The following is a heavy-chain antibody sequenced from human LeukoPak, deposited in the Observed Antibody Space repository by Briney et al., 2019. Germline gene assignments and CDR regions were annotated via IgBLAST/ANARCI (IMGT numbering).Heavy chain of an antibody. CDR1: GGSISSYY. CDR3: ARCRGYSYGELDY. V-gene: IGHV4-59*01. D-gene: IGHD5-18*01. J-gene: IGHJ4*02. CDR2: IYYSGST. Sequence: SETLSLTCTVSGGSISSYYWSWIRQPPGKGLEWIGYIYYSGSTNYNPSLKSRVTISVDTSKNQFSLKLRSVTAADPAVYYCARCRGYSYGELDYWGQGTLVTVSS.